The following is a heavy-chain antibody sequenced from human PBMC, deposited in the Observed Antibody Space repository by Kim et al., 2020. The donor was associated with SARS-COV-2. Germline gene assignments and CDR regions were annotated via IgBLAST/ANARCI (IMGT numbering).Heavy chain of an antibody. Sequence: ASVKVSCKASGYTFTSYGISWVRQAPGQGLEWMGWISAYNGNTNYAQKLQGRVTMTTDTSTSTAYMELRSLRSDDTAVYYCARDGEEIAVAAGYYYYYGMDVWGQGTTVTVSS. D-gene: IGHD6-19*01. J-gene: IGHJ6*02. CDR1: GYTFTSYG. V-gene: IGHV1-18*04. CDR3: ARDGEEIAVAAGYYYYYGMDV. CDR2: ISAYNGNT.